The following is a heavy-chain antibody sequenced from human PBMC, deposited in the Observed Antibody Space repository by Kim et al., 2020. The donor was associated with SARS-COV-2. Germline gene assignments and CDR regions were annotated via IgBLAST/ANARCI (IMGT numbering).Heavy chain of an antibody. D-gene: IGHD3-22*01. J-gene: IGHJ6*02. V-gene: IGHV1-46*01. CDR3: ARGHYYDSSRYYYGMDV. CDR2: INPSGGST. Sequence: ASVKVSCKASGYTFTSYYMHWVRQAPGQGLEWMGIINPSGGSTSYAQKFQGRVTMTRDTSTSTVYMELSSLRSEDTAVYYCARGHYYDSSRYYYGMDVWGQGTTVTVSS. CDR1: GYTFTSYY.